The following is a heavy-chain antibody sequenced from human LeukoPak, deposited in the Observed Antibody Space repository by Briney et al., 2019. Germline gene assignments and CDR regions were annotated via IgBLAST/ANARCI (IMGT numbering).Heavy chain of an antibody. D-gene: IGHD6-13*01. V-gene: IGHV3-23*01. Sequence: GGSLRLSCAASGFTFSSYAMHWVRQAPGKGLGWVSAISGSGGSTYYADSVKGRFTISRDNSKNTLYLQMNSLRAEDTAVYYCAKIAAGGYYYYYMDVWGKGTTVTVSS. CDR2: ISGSGGST. CDR1: GFTFSSYA. CDR3: AKIAAGGYYYYYMDV. J-gene: IGHJ6*03.